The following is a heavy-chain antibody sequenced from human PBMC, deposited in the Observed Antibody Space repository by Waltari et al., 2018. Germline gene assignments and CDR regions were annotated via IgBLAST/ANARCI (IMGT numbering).Heavy chain of an antibody. CDR2: FDTEDSKT. CDR1: GYTLNELS. D-gene: IGHD2-15*01. V-gene: IGHV1-24*01. Sequence: QVQLVQSGAEVKKPGASVKVSCKVSGYTLNELSMHWVRQAPGKGLEWMGGFDTEDSKTIDAQKFQGRVTMTEDTSTDTAYMELSSLRSEDTAVYYCATVIGSCSGGSCYLRFDYWGQGTLVTVSS. CDR3: ATVIGSCSGGSCYLRFDY. J-gene: IGHJ4*02.